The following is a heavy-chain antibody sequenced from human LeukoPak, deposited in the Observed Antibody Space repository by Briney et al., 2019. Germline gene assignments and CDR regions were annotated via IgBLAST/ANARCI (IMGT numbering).Heavy chain of an antibody. CDR1: GGSISSGGYS. CDR3: ARDMDSSGYYYDDGIDI. J-gene: IGHJ3*02. D-gene: IGHD3-22*01. Sequence: SQTLSLTCAVSGGSISSGGYSWSWIRQPPGKGLEWIGYIYHSGSTYYNPSLKSRVTISVDTSKNQFSLKLSSVTAADTAVYYCARDMDSSGYYYDDGIDIGGQGTMVTVSS. V-gene: IGHV4-30-2*01. CDR2: IYHSGST.